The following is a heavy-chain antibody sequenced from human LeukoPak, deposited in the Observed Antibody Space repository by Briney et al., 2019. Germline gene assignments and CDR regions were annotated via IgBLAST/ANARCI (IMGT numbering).Heavy chain of an antibody. CDR3: TTSAQRTTLVYYYYMDV. CDR1: GFTFSNAW. J-gene: IGHJ6*03. Sequence: GGSLRLSCAASGFTFSNAWMSWVRQAPGKGLEWVGRTKSKTDGGTTDYAAPVKGRFTISRDDSKNTLYLQMNSLKTEDTAVYYCTTSAQRTTLVYYYYMDVWGKGTTVTVSS. V-gene: IGHV3-15*01. D-gene: IGHD2/OR15-2a*01. CDR2: TKSKTDGGTT.